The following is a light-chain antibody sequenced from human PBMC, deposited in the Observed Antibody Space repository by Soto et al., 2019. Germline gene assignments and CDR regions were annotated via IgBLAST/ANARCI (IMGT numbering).Light chain of an antibody. CDR3: QQYNNSPEYT. J-gene: IGKJ2*01. CDR2: DAS. CDR1: QSVSSSY. V-gene: IGKV3-20*01. Sequence: EIVLTQSPGTLSLSPGERATLSCRASQSVSSSYLAWYQQKPGQAPRLLIYDASNRPTGIPDRFSGSWSGTDFTLTISRREPEDFAVYFCQQYNNSPEYTFGQGTKLEIK.